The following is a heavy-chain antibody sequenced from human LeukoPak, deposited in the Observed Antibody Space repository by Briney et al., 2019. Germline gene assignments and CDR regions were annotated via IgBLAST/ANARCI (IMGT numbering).Heavy chain of an antibody. D-gene: IGHD3-10*01. CDR3: AVLRGNNY. Sequence: KSGGSLRLSCAASGFTFSSYTMNWVRQAPGKGLEWVSSIGSSGSYIYYADSVRGRFTLSRDNAKNSLYLQMHSLGAEDTAVYYCAVLRGNNYWGQGTPVTVSS. J-gene: IGHJ4*02. CDR2: IGSSGSYI. V-gene: IGHV3-21*01. CDR1: GFTFSSYT.